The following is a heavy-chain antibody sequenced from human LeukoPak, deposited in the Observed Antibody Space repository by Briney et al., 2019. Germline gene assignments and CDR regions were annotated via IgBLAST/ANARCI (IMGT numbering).Heavy chain of an antibody. CDR1: GGSFSGYY. CDR3: AREFYGAYYYYMDV. J-gene: IGHJ6*03. D-gene: IGHD4/OR15-4a*01. Sequence: SETLSLTCAVYGGSFSGYYWSWIRQPPGKGLEWIGEINHSGSTNYNPSLKSRVTISVDTSKNQFSLKLSSVTAADTAVYYCAREFYGAYYYYMDVWGKGTTVTISS. V-gene: IGHV4-34*01. CDR2: INHSGST.